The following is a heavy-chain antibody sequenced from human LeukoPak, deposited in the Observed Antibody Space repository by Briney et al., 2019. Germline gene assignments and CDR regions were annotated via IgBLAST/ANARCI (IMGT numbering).Heavy chain of an antibody. CDR2: IIPIFGTA. V-gene: IGHV1-69*05. D-gene: IGHD4-17*01. Sequence: SVKVSCKASGGTFSSYAISWVRQAPGQGLEWMGGIIPIFGTANYAQKFQGRVTITTDESTSTAYMELSSLRSEDTAVYYCAREGTVTTSPENWFDPWGQGTLVTVSS. J-gene: IGHJ5*02. CDR1: GGTFSSYA. CDR3: AREGTVTTSPENWFDP.